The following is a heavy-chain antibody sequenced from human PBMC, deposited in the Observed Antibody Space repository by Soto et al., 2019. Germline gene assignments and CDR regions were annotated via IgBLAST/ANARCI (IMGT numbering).Heavy chain of an antibody. CDR2: IRSKANSYAT. CDR3: TTIGYCSSTSCYKDYYYGMDV. V-gene: IGHV3-73*01. CDR1: GFTFSGSA. J-gene: IGHJ6*02. D-gene: IGHD2-2*02. Sequence: RGSLRLSCAASGFTFSGSAMHWVRQASGKGLEWVGRIRSKANSYATAYAASVKGRFTISRDDSKNTAYLQMNSLKTEDTAVYYCTTIGYCSSTSCYKDYYYGMDVWGQGTTVTVSS.